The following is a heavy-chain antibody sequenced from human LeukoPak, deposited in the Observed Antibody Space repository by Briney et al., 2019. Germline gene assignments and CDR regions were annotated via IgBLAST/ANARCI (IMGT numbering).Heavy chain of an antibody. CDR2: ISSSSSYI. Sequence: GGSLRLSCAASGFTFSSYAMSWVRQAPGKGLEWVSSISSSSSYIYYADSVKGRFTISRDNAKNSLYLQMNSLRAEDTAVYYCARDGSGSYYNVYYYYGMDVWGQGTTVTVSS. CDR3: ARDGSGSYYNVYYYYGMDV. J-gene: IGHJ6*02. D-gene: IGHD3-10*01. CDR1: GFTFSSYA. V-gene: IGHV3-21*01.